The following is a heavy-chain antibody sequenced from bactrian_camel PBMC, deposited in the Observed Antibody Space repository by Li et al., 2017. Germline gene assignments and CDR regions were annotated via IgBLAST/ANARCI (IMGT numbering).Heavy chain of an antibody. CDR1: EGTISSDC. Sequence: QLVESGGGSVQAEGSLRLSCAASEGTISSDCVGWFRQAPGKEREGIAVIDSDGDTAYAESLKDRFTISVDNAKNTLFLQINSLKPEDSATYYCAADFYNLQLARSYSYWGQGTQVTVS. CDR3: AADFYNLQLARSYSY. CDR2: IDSDGDT. J-gene: IGHJ4*01. V-gene: IGHV3S57*01. D-gene: IGHD7*01.